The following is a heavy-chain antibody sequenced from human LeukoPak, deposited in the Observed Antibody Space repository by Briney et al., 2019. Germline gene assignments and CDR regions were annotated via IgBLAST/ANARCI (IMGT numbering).Heavy chain of an antibody. Sequence: GASVKVSCTASGGTFSSYAISWVRQAPGQGLEWMGRIIPIFGIANYAQKFQGRVTITADKSTSTAYMELSSLRSEDTAVYYCARDLGYCSSTSCFFDYWGQGTLVTVSS. CDR3: ARDLGYCSSTSCFFDY. J-gene: IGHJ4*02. D-gene: IGHD2-2*01. CDR1: GGTFSSYA. V-gene: IGHV1-69*04. CDR2: IIPIFGIA.